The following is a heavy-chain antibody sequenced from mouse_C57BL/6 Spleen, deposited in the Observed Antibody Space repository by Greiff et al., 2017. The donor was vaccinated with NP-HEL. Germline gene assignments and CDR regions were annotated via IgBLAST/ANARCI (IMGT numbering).Heavy chain of an antibody. J-gene: IGHJ2*01. V-gene: IGHV1-63*01. Sequence: QVQLQQPGAELVRPGTSVKMSCKASGYTFTNYWIGWAKQRPGHGLEWIGDIYPGGGYTNYNEKFKGKATLTADKSSSTAYMQFSSLTSEDSAIYYCARLSTEYYFDYWGQGTTLPVSS. CDR1: GYTFTNYW. D-gene: IGHD4-1*02. CDR3: ARLSTEYYFDY. CDR2: IYPGGGYT.